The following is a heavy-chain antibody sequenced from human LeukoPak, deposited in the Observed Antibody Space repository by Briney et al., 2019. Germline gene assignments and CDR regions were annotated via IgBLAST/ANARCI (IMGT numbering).Heavy chain of an antibody. J-gene: IGHJ1*01. Sequence: GGSLRLSCAASGFTFSKYAMTWVRQAPGKGLEWVSAISSSTLKIYYADSVKGRFTISRDNSKNTLYLQMNSLRAEDTAVYYCAKPWWEYYDSSGYPGKGYFQHWGQGTLVTVSS. CDR3: AKPWWEYYDSSGYPGKGYFQH. V-gene: IGHV3-23*01. D-gene: IGHD3-22*01. CDR1: GFTFSKYA. CDR2: ISSSTLKI.